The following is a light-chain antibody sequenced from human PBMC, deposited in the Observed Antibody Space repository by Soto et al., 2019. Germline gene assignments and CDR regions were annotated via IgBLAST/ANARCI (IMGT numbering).Light chain of an antibody. Sequence: EIVMTQSPDTLSVSPGEGVTLSCRASQGVGITLAWYQQKPGQTPRLLIYNAFTRATGIPARFSGSGSGTEFTLTINSLQSEDSAVYYCQRYNDWPLTCGGGTNVEVK. CDR1: QGVGIT. CDR2: NAF. V-gene: IGKV3-15*01. J-gene: IGKJ4*01. CDR3: QRYNDWPLT.